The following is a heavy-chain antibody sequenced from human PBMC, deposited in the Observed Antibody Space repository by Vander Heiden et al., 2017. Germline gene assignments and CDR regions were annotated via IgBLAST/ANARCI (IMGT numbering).Heavy chain of an antibody. CDR1: GASFRVYA. J-gene: IGHJ4*02. D-gene: IGHD6-13*01. V-gene: IGHV3-23*01. CDR2: ISGSGGST. Sequence: QMLESVGGLVQHGGHLRLSCAAAGASFRVYALCWIHQAPGTRREWVPAISGSGGSTYYADSVKGRFTISRDNSKNTLYLQMNSLRAEDTAVYYCAKIPGSIAAAGLFDYWGQVTLVTVSS. CDR3: AKIPGSIAAAGLFDY.